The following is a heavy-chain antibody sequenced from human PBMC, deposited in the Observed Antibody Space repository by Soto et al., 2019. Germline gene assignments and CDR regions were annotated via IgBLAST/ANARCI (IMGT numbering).Heavy chain of an antibody. CDR3: ARVHSSNYHYFDY. Sequence: GGSLRLSCAASGFTFSSYSMNWVRQAPGQGLEWVSSISSSSSYIYYADSVKGRFTISRDNAKNSLYLQMNSLRAEDTAVYYCARVHSSNYHYFDYWGQGTVVTVSS. J-gene: IGHJ4*02. CDR2: ISSSSSYI. CDR1: GFTFSSYS. V-gene: IGHV3-21*01. D-gene: IGHD6-13*01.